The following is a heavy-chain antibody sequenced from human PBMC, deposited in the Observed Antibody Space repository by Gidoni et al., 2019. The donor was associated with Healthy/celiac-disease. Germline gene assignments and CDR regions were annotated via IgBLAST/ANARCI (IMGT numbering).Heavy chain of an antibody. J-gene: IGHJ6*02. CDR1: GFTFSSYG. D-gene: IGHD2-2*01. CDR3: AKVVGGAYYYYYGMDV. CDR2: IRYDGSNK. Sequence: QVQLVESGGGVVQPGGSLRLPCAASGFTFSSYGMHWVRQAPGKGLEWVAFIRYDGSNKYYADSVKGRFTISRDNSKNTLYLQMNSLRAEDTAVYYCAKVVGGAYYYYYGMDVWGQGTTVTVSS. V-gene: IGHV3-30*02.